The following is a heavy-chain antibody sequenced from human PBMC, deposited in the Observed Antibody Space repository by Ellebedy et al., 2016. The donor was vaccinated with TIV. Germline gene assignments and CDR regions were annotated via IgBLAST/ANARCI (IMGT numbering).Heavy chain of an antibody. CDR3: SRMVGDNGWPRWSDY. V-gene: IGHV4-39*07. D-gene: IGHD4-17*01. CDR1: GGSISSSGYY. CDR2: IYYSGTT. J-gene: IGHJ4*02. Sequence: SETLSLTCTVSGGSISSSGYYWGWIRQPPGKGLEWIGSIYYSGTTLYNPSLKSRVTISLDTSKNYFSLKLTSVTAADTAVYYCSRMVGDNGWPRWSDYWGQGTLVTVSS.